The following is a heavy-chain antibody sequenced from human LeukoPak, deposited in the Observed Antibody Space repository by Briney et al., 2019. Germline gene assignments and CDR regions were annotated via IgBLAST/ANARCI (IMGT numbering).Heavy chain of an antibody. CDR3: ARSDCSSGKCPGFDN. CDR1: GDSVSSNSAA. J-gene: IGHJ4*02. CDR2: TYYGSKWFT. V-gene: IGHV6-1*01. D-gene: IGHD6-19*01. Sequence: SQTLSLTCGISGDSVSSNSAAWNWIRQSPSRGLEWLGRTYYGSKWFTNSAPSVKSRIIINPDTPNNQVSLQLNSVTPEDTAVYYCARSDCSSGKCPGFDNWGQGTLVTVSS.